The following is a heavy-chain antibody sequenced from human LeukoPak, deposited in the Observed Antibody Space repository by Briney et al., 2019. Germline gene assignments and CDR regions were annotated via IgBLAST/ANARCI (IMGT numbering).Heavy chain of an antibody. CDR2: MNPNSGNT. CDR1: GYTFTSYD. Sequence: ASVKVSCKASGYTFTSYDINRVRQATGQGLEWMGWMNPNSGNTGYAQKFQGRVTMTRNTSISTAYMELSSLRSEDTAVYYCARAPPARRYCSSTSCYPNRFDPWGQGTLVTVSS. D-gene: IGHD2-2*01. CDR3: ARAPPARRYCSSTSCYPNRFDP. J-gene: IGHJ5*02. V-gene: IGHV1-8*01.